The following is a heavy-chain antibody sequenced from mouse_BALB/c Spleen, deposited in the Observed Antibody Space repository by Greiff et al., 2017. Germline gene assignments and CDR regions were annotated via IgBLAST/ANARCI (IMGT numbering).Heavy chain of an antibody. CDR2: IWRGGST. Sequence: VQLQQSGPSLVQPSQSLSITCTVSGFSLTSYGVHWVRQSPGKGLEWLGVIWRGGSTDYNAAFMSRLSITKDNSKSQVFFKMNSLQADDTAIYYCAKNSHGSRGYFDVWGAGTTVTVSS. D-gene: IGHD1-1*01. J-gene: IGHJ1*01. CDR1: GFSLTSYG. CDR3: AKNSHGSRGYFDV. V-gene: IGHV2-5-1*01.